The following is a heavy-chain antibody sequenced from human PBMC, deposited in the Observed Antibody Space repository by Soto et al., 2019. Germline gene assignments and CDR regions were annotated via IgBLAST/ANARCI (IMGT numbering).Heavy chain of an antibody. D-gene: IGHD2-15*01. J-gene: IGHJ5*02. CDR2: VYHSGST. Sequence: QVQLRESGPGMVRPSGTLSLTCAVSGTSISSTFWWTWVRQPPGKGVEWIGEVYHSGSTKYNPSLKSRVTISVDKSKNQFSLELRAVTAADTAVYYCATLPPRIVVVKTEIPTWGQGTLVTVSS. CDR3: ATLPPRIVVVKTEIPT. CDR1: GTSISSTFW. V-gene: IGHV4-4*02.